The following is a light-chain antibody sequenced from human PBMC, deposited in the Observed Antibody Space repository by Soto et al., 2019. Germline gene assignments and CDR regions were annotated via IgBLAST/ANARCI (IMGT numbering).Light chain of an antibody. Sequence: DIQMTQSPASLSASVGDRVTITCRASQSISNSLNWYQQKPGKAPDLLIYTTSSLQSGVPSRFSGSGSGTDFTLTISSLQPEDFATYYCQQADTFPITFGQGTRLEIK. CDR3: QQADTFPIT. CDR1: QSISNS. V-gene: IGKV1-39*01. CDR2: TTS. J-gene: IGKJ5*01.